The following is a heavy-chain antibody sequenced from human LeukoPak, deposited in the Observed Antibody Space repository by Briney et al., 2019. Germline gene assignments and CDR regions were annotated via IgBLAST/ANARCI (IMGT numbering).Heavy chain of an antibody. V-gene: IGHV3-7*01. CDR2: IKPDGGEK. Sequence: GGSLRLSCAGSGFTFSNFGMSWVRQAPGKGLEWVANIKPDGGEKNYVDSVKGRFTISRDNAKNSVYLEMNSLRGEDTAVYYCSRGRGNDYWGQGPLVTVSS. CDR3: SRGRGNDY. J-gene: IGHJ4*02. CDR1: GFTFSNFG.